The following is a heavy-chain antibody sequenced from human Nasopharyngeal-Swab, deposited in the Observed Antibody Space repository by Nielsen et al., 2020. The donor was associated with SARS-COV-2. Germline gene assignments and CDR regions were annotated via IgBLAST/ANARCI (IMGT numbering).Heavy chain of an antibody. CDR2: ISAYNGNT. V-gene: IGHV1-18*01. D-gene: IGHD4-17*01. Sequence: VKVSCKASGYTFTSYGISWVRQAPGQGLEWMGWISAYNGNTNYAQKLQGRVTMTTDTSTSTAYMELKSLRSDDTAVYYCARRPATVDDAFDIWGQGTMVTVSS. CDR3: ARRPATVDDAFDI. CDR1: GYTFTSYG. J-gene: IGHJ3*02.